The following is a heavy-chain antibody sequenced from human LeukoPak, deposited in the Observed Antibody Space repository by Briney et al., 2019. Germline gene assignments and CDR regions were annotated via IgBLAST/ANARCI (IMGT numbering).Heavy chain of an antibody. D-gene: IGHD6-13*01. CDR2: ISALNGNT. Sequence: ASVKVSCKASGYTPSRYGFSWVRQAPGQGLEWMGWISALNGNTKYAQKLQGRVSMATDTFTSAAYMELRSLRYDDTAVYYCARFTTSAAGAAWFDPWGQGTLVTVSS. CDR1: GYTPSRYG. V-gene: IGHV1-18*01. J-gene: IGHJ5*02. CDR3: ARFTTSAAGAAWFDP.